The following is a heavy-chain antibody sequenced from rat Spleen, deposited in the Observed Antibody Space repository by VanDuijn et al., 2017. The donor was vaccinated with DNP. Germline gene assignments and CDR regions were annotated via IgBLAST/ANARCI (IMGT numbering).Heavy chain of an antibody. CDR3: AIANGAY. CDR2: ISYDGGST. D-gene: IGHD5-1*01. CDR1: GFTFSNSD. V-gene: IGHV5-25*01. J-gene: IGHJ2*01. Sequence: EVQLVESGGGLVQPGRSMKLSCAASGFTFSNSDMAWVRQAPTKGLEWVAYISYDGGSTYYPDSVKGRFTVPRDNAKSTLYLQMNSLRSEDTATYYCAIANGAYWGQGVMVTVSS.